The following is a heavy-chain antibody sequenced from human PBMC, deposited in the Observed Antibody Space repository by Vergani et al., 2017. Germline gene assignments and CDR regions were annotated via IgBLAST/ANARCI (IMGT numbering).Heavy chain of an antibody. V-gene: IGHV3-48*01. CDR1: GFDFSSYI. CDR2: VSTGTKSQ. J-gene: IGHJ3*01. D-gene: IGHD2-2*01. CDR3: AREYSSTSGRAFDF. Sequence: EVQLVESGGGWVQPGGSLRLSCVVSGFDFSSYIMNWVRQAPGKGLEWVSFVSTGTKSQSYAESVKGRFTISRDSAKNSLYLQMDSLRAEDTAVYYCAREYSSTSGRAFDFWGQGTKVTGSS.